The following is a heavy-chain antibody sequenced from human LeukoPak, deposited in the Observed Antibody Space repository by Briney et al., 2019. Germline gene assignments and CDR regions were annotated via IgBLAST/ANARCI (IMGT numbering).Heavy chain of an antibody. J-gene: IGHJ4*02. Sequence: ASVKVSCKASGYTFTDYYFHWVRQAPGQGLEWMGWIIPNRGGTNCAQKFQGRVTMTRDTSISTTYMELSSLRSDDTAVYYCARGPAAALFDYWGQGTLVTVSS. CDR3: ARGPAAALFDY. D-gene: IGHD6-13*01. CDR1: GYTFTDYY. V-gene: IGHV1-2*02. CDR2: IIPNRGGT.